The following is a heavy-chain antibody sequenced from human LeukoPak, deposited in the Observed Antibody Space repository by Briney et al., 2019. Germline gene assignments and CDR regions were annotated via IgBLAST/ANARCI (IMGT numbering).Heavy chain of an antibody. CDR2: IYSGGST. D-gene: IGHD1-1*01. Sequence: PGGSLSLSCAASGFIFSDHYMSWVRQAPGKGLEWVSVIYSGGSTYYADSVKGRFTISRDNSKNTLYLQMNSLRAEDTAVYYCARDRRLRGADYWGQGTLVTVSS. CDR3: ARDRRLRGADY. V-gene: IGHV3-66*01. CDR1: GFIFSDHY. J-gene: IGHJ4*02.